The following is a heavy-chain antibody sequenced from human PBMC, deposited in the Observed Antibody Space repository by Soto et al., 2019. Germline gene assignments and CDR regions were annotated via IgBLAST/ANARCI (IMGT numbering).Heavy chain of an antibody. CDR3: AKSLVILTGYYTY. Sequence: GGSLRLSCAASGFTFSSYAMSWVRQAPGKGLEWVSAISGSGGSTYYADSVKGWFTISRDNSKNTLYLQMNSLRAEDTAVYYCAKSLVILTGYYTYWGQGTLVTVSS. CDR2: ISGSGGST. V-gene: IGHV3-23*01. D-gene: IGHD3-9*01. J-gene: IGHJ4*02. CDR1: GFTFSSYA.